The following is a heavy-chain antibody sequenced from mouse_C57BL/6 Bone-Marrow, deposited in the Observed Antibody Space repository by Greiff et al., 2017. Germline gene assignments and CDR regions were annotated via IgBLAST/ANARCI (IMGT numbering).Heavy chain of an antibody. J-gene: IGHJ3*01. CDR1: GFTFSSYT. Sequence: EVKLVESGGGLVKPGGSLKLSCAASGFTFSSYTMSWVRQTPEKRLEWVATISGGGGNTYYPDSVKGRFTISSDNAKNTLYLQMRSLRSEDTALYYCARKGAYYSNYSWFAYWGQGTLVTVSA. D-gene: IGHD2-5*01. CDR2: ISGGGGNT. CDR3: ARKGAYYSNYSWFAY. V-gene: IGHV5-9*01.